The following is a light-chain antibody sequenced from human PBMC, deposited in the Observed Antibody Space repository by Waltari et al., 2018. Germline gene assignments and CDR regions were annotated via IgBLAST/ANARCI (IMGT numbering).Light chain of an antibody. J-gene: IGLJ1*01. CDR3: CSYTTTDTYV. CDR2: DVS. V-gene: IGLV2-14*03. Sequence: SALPQPASVSGSPGQSITIYCTGTSSDVGRYEYVSWYQQHPGKAPKLIIYDVSTRPSGVSNRFSGSTSGYTASLTISGLQAEDEADYYCCSYTTTDTYVLGSGTKVTVL. CDR1: SSDVGRYEY.